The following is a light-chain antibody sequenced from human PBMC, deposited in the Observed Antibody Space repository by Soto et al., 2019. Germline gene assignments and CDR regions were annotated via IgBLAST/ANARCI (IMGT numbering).Light chain of an antibody. CDR1: TSDVGGYNY. Sequence: QSALTQPASVSGSPGQSITISCTGTTSDVGGYNYVSWYQQHPGKAPKLMIYEVSNRPSGVSNRFSGSQSGNTASLTISGLQAEDEAAYYCFSYTTSSAPYVFGTGTKLTVL. CDR3: FSYTTSSAPYV. V-gene: IGLV2-14*01. CDR2: EVS. J-gene: IGLJ1*01.